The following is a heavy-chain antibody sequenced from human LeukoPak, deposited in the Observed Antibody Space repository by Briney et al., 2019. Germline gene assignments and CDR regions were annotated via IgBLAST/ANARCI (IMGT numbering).Heavy chain of an antibody. CDR1: GFTFSNAW. V-gene: IGHV4-38-2*01. Sequence: GSLRLSCAASGFTFSNAWMSWVRQAPGKGLEWVGSIYYSGSTYYNPSLKSRVTISVDTSKNQFSLKLSSVTAADTAVYYCARAVLRITMIVVVTEYYFDYWGQGTLVTVSS. CDR2: IYYSGST. J-gene: IGHJ4*02. CDR3: ARAVLRITMIVVVTEYYFDY. D-gene: IGHD3-22*01.